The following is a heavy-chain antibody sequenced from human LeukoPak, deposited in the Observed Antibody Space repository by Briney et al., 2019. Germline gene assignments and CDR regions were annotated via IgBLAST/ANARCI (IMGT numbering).Heavy chain of an antibody. D-gene: IGHD3-22*01. CDR3: AKDLDVGSSSGYPDRDY. CDR1: GFTFSSYA. J-gene: IGHJ4*02. Sequence: PGGSLRLSCAASGFTFSSYAMSWVRQAPGKGLEWVSAISGSGGSTCYADSVKGRFTISRDNSKNTLYLQMNSLRAEDTAVYYCAKDLDVGSSSGYPDRDYWGQGTLVTVSS. CDR2: ISGSGGST. V-gene: IGHV3-23*01.